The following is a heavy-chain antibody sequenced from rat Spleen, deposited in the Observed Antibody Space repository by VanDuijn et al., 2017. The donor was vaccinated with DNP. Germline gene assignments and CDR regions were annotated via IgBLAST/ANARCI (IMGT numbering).Heavy chain of an antibody. J-gene: IGHJ2*01. CDR1: GYSIINNY. Sequence: EVQLQESGPGLVKPSQSLSLTCSVTGYSIINNYWGWIRKFPGNKMEWIGNVSYSGSSRYNPSLKSRISITRDTSKNQFFLQLNSVTAEDTATYYCARYPLLRVEVGYFDYWGQGVMVTVSS. CDR3: ARYPLLRVEVGYFDY. D-gene: IGHD1-6*01. V-gene: IGHV3-1*01. CDR2: VSYSGSS.